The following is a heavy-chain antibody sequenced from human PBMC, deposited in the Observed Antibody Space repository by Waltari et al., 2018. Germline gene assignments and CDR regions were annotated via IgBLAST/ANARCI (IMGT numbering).Heavy chain of an antibody. CDR3: AREGDYGSGSYYLPRWFDP. V-gene: IGHV4-31*03. J-gene: IGHJ5*02. Sequence: QVQLQESGPGLVKPSQTLSLTCTVSGGSISSGGYYWSWIRQHPGKGLEWIGYIYYSGSTYYNPSLKSRVTISVDTSKNQFSLKLSSVTAADTAVYYCAREGDYGSGSYYLPRWFDPWGQGTLVTVSS. D-gene: IGHD3-10*01. CDR2: IYYSGST. CDR1: GGSISSGGYY.